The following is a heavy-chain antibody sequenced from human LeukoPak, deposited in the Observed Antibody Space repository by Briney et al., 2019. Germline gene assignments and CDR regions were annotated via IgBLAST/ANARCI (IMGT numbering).Heavy chain of an antibody. J-gene: IGHJ3*02. CDR2: IYYSGST. CDR3: AFDI. V-gene: IGHV4-39*06. Sequence: PSETLSLTCTVSGGSINSSSYYWGWIRQPPGKGLEWIGSIYYSGSTNYNPSLKSRVTISVDTSKNQYTAVYYCARRNDGGAAGDAFDIWGQGTMVTVSS. D-gene: IGHD3-10*01. CDR1: GGSINSSSYY.